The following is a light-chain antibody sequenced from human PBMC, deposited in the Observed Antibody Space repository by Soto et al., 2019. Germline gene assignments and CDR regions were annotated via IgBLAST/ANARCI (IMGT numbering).Light chain of an antibody. Sequence: SALTQPASVSGSPGQSITISCSGTSSDVGGYNYVSWYQQHPGKAPKLMIYDVSNRPSGVSNRFSGSKSGNTASLTISGLQAEDEADYYCCSYTSSSTLVVFGGGTKLTVL. CDR1: SSDVGGYNY. CDR3: CSYTSSSTLVV. J-gene: IGLJ2*01. V-gene: IGLV2-14*01. CDR2: DVS.